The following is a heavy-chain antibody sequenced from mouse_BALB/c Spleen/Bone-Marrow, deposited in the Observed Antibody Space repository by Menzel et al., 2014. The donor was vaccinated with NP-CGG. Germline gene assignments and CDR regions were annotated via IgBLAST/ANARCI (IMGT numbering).Heavy chain of an antibody. CDR1: GFTFSSYA. CDR3: ARGGLRYFDV. J-gene: IGHJ1*01. V-gene: IGHV5-6-5*01. Sequence: EVHLVESGGGLVKPGGSLKPSCAASGFTFSSYAMSWVRQTPEKRLEWVASISSGGSTYYPDSVKGRFTISRDNARNILYLQMSSLRSEDTAMYYCARGGLRYFDVWGAGTTVTVSS. CDR2: ISSGGST. D-gene: IGHD3-2*02.